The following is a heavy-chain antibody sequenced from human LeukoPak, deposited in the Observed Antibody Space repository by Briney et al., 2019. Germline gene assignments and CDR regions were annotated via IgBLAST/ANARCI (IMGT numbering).Heavy chain of an antibody. CDR3: ARGYGSPDF. Sequence: GGSLRLSCAVSGFNFSGDWMSWVRQAPGKGLEWVASIKQDGTDKYYVDSVRGRFTISRDNAKKTLFLQMNTLRAEDTAVYYCARGYGSPDFWGQGTLVTVSS. CDR1: GFNFSGDW. J-gene: IGHJ4*02. D-gene: IGHD2-15*01. CDR2: IKQDGTDK. V-gene: IGHV3-7*05.